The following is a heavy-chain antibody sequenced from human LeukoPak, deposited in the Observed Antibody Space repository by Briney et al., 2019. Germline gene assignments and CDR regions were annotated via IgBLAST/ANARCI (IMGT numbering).Heavy chain of an antibody. CDR2: ISSSGNTT. CDR3: ARDGGSAWLLDY. D-gene: IGHD6-19*01. CDR1: GFTFSDNY. J-gene: IGHJ4*02. V-gene: IGHV3-11*04. Sequence: GGSLRLSCAASGFTFSDNYMSWIRQAPGKGLEWVSYISSSGNTTYNADSVKGRFSITRDNAKNSLYLQMNSLRAEDTAVYYCARDGGSAWLLDYWGQGTLVTVSS.